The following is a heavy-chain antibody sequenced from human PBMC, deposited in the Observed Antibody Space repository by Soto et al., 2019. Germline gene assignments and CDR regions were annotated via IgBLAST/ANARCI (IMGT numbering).Heavy chain of an antibody. Sequence: SNAWMNWVRQAPGKGLEWVGRIKSKTDGGTTDYAAPVKGRFTISRDDSKNTLYLQMNSLKTEDTAVYYCTTVESYDFWSGYYTNDYWGQGTLVTVSS. J-gene: IGHJ4*02. CDR3: TTVESYDFWSGYYTNDY. CDR1: SNAW. D-gene: IGHD3-3*01. CDR2: IKSKTDGGTT. V-gene: IGHV3-15*07.